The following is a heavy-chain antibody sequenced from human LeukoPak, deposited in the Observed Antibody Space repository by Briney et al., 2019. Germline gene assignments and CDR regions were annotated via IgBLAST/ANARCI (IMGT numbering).Heavy chain of an antibody. CDR2: ISWNSGSI. J-gene: IGHJ4*02. Sequence: LPGGSLRLSCAASGFTFDDYAMHWVRHAPGKGLEWVSGISWNSGSIGYADSVKGRFTISRDNAKNSLYLQMNSLRAEDTALYYCAKFGRGYSGYADGWGQGTLVTVSS. V-gene: IGHV3-9*01. CDR3: AKFGRGYSGYADG. CDR1: GFTFDDYA. D-gene: IGHD5-12*01.